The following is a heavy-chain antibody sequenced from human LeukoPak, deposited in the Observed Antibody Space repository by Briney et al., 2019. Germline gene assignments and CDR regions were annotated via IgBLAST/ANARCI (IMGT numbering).Heavy chain of an antibody. CDR3: ARVGTRGVDYYDSSGYFDY. CDR2: ISGSGGST. V-gene: IGHV3-23*01. J-gene: IGHJ4*02. D-gene: IGHD3-22*01. CDR1: EFTFSSYG. Sequence: GGTLRLSCTASEFTFSSYGMSWVRQAPGKGLEWVSVISGSGGSTYSADSVKGRFTISRDNSKNTLYLQMNSLRAEDTAVYYCARVGTRGVDYYDSSGYFDYWGQGTLVTVSS.